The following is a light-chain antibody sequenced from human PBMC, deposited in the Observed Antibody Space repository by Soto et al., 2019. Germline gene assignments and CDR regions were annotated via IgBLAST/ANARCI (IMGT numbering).Light chain of an antibody. J-gene: IGLJ1*01. Sequence: SYDLTQPPSVSVAPGQTARITCGGNNIGSESVHWYQQRPGQAPVLVVYDDSDRPSGIPERFSGSNSANTVTLTISRVEAGDEADYYCQVWYSSTDLYVFGSGTKVTV. CDR3: QVWYSSTDLYV. CDR2: DDS. V-gene: IGLV3-21*02. CDR1: NIGSES.